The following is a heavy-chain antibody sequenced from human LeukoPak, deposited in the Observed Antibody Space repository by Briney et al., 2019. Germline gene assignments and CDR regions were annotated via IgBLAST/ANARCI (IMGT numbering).Heavy chain of an antibody. CDR2: INHSGST. D-gene: IGHD2-15*01. CDR1: GGSFSGYY. Sequence: SETQSLTCAVYGGSFSGYYWSWIRQPPGKGLEWIGEINHSGSTNYNPSLKSRVTISVDTSKNQFSLKLSSVTAADTAVYYCARGIYCSGGSCYSVRDYYYMDVWGKGTTVTVSS. CDR3: ARGIYCSGGSCYSVRDYYYMDV. J-gene: IGHJ6*03. V-gene: IGHV4-34*01.